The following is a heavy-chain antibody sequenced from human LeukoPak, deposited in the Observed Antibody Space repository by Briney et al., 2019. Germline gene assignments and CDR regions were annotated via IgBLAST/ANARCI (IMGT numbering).Heavy chain of an antibody. CDR2: IIPNLGTT. D-gene: IGHD3-22*01. V-gene: IGHV1-69*04. CDR3: ATTNDGGGYQWGDFFDF. J-gene: IGHJ4*02. Sequence: SVKVSCKASGGTSNSHAISWVRQAPGQGLEWMGRIIPNLGTTNRAQNFQDRVTLAADKSTNTAYMELTSLTSDDTAVYYCATTNDGGGYQWGDFFDFWGQGTLVTVSS. CDR1: GGTSNSHA.